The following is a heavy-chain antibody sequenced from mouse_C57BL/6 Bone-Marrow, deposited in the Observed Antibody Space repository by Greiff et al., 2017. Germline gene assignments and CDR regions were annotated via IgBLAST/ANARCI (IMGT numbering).Heavy chain of an antibody. V-gene: IGHV8-12*01. CDR1: GFSLSTSGMG. J-gene: IGHJ1*03. CDR3: ARYDYESSYWYFDV. CDR2: IYWDDDK. Sequence: VKLVESGPGILQSSPTLSLSCSFSGFSLSTSGMGVSWIRQPSGKGLEWLAHIYWDDDKRYNPFLKSRLTISKDTSRNQVFLNITSVDTADTATSYCARYDYESSYWYFDVWGTGTTVTVSS. D-gene: IGHD2-4*01.